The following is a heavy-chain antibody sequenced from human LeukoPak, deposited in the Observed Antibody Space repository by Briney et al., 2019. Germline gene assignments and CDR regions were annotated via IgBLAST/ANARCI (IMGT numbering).Heavy chain of an antibody. CDR1: GFPGSSNY. Sequence: GGSPRLSCAASGFPGSSNYMNWDRHAPGQGLEWVSGIYSGGSTYYADSVKGQFTISRDNSKNTLFLQMNSLKAEDTAVYYCARISVYDDYWGQGTLVTVSS. CDR2: IYSGGST. J-gene: IGHJ4*02. V-gene: IGHV3-53*01. D-gene: IGHD5/OR15-5a*01. CDR3: ARISVYDDY.